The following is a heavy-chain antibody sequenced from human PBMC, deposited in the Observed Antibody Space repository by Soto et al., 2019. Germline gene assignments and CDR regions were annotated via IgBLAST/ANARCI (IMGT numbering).Heavy chain of an antibody. D-gene: IGHD2-21*02. Sequence: QVQLQESGPGLVTPSETLSLTCTVSGGSISNHYWSWIRQPTGKGLEWIGYIYYNGNTNYNPSLKSRVTMSVDTSNNQISLRLSSVTGADTAVYYCARAICYSVYWVLGTLVTVSS. CDR1: GGSISNHY. CDR2: IYYNGNT. V-gene: IGHV4-59*11. CDR3: ARAICYSVY. J-gene: IGHJ4*02.